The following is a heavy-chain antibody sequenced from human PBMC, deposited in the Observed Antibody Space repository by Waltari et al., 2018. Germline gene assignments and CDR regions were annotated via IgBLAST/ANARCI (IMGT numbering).Heavy chain of an antibody. CDR1: GGSFSGYY. J-gene: IGHJ5*02. Sequence: QVQLQQWGAGLLKPSETLSLTCAVYGGSFSGYYWSWIRQPPGKGLEWIGEINHSGSTNYNPSLKSRVTISVDTSKNQFSLKLSSVTAADTAVYYCARGGSYYDFWSGPPYNWFDPWGQGTLVTVSS. CDR3: ARGGSYYDFWSGPPYNWFDP. V-gene: IGHV4-34*02. D-gene: IGHD3-3*01. CDR2: INHSGST.